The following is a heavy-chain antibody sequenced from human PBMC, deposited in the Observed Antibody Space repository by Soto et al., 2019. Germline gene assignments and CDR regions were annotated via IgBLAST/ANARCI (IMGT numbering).Heavy chain of an antibody. J-gene: IGHJ6*03. CDR3: ASSLVGDSYYYYMDV. D-gene: IGHD2-15*01. Sequence: GGSLRLSCAASGFTFSSYAMSWVRQAPGKGLEWVSAISGSGGSTYYADSVKGRFTISRDNSKNTLYLQMNSLRAEDTAVYYCASSLVGDSYYYYMDVWGKGTTVTVSS. CDR1: GFTFSSYA. CDR2: ISGSGGST. V-gene: IGHV3-23*01.